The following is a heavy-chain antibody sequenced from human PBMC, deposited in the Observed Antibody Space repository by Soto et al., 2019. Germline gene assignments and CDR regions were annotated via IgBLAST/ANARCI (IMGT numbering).Heavy chain of an antibody. D-gene: IGHD6-19*01. CDR1: GFTFSSYA. V-gene: IGHV3-23*01. Sequence: EVQLLESGGGLVQPGGSLRLSCAASGFTFSSYAMSWVRQAPGKGLEWVSAISGSGGSTYYAASVKGRFTISRDNSKNTLYLRRNSLRAEDTAVYYCAKGCSGWCYSWFDPWGQGTLVTVSS. J-gene: IGHJ5*02. CDR3: AKGCSGWCYSWFDP. CDR2: ISGSGGST.